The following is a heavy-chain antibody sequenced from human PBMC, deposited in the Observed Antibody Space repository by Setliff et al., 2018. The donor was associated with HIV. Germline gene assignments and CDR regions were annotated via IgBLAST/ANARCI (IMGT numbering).Heavy chain of an antibody. V-gene: IGHV1-46*01. Sequence: ASVKVSCKASGYTFTSYYIHWVRQAPGQGLEWMGVIHPSGGSTSYAQSFQDRVTMTRDTSTSTVYMELSSLRSEDTAVYYCARVRYCSGGSCYGGEYWFDPWGKGTLVTV. CDR3: ARVRYCSGGSCYGGEYWFDP. CDR2: IHPSGGST. D-gene: IGHD2-15*01. CDR1: GYTFTSYY. J-gene: IGHJ5*02.